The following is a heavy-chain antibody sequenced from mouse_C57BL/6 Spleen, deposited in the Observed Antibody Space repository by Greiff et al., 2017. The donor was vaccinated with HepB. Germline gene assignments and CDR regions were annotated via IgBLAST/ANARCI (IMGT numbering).Heavy chain of an antibody. CDR2: INPSSGYT. V-gene: IGHV1-4*01. D-gene: IGHD2-1*01. J-gene: IGHJ3*01. CDR1: GYTFTSYT. CDR3: ARDGNYGAWFAY. Sequence: VQVQQSGAELARPGASVKMSCKASGYTFTSYTMHWVKQRPGQGLEWIGYINPSSGYTKYNQKFKDKATLTADKSSSTAYMQLSSLTSEDSAVYYCARDGNYGAWFAYWGQGTLVTVSA.